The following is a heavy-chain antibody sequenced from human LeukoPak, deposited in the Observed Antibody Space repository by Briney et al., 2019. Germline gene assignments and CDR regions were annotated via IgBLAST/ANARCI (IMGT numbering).Heavy chain of an antibody. CDR2: ISGSGDNT. CDR1: GFTFSSHG. D-gene: IGHD3-3*02. CDR3: TIFSY. Sequence: GGSLRVSCAASGFTFSSHGISWVRQAPGKGLEWVSSISGSGDNTHYADSVKGRFTISRDNSKSTLYLQMQSLRAEDTAVYYCTIFSYWGQGTLVTVSS. V-gene: IGHV3-23*01. J-gene: IGHJ4*02.